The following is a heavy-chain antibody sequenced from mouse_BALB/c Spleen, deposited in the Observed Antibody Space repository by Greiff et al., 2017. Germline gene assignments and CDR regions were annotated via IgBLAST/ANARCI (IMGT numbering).Heavy chain of an antibody. CDR3: ARSGSPYYFDY. J-gene: IGHJ2*01. CDR2: IYPGDGDT. Sequence: QVQLKQSGPELVKPGASVKISCKASGYAFSSSWMNWVKQRPGQGLEWIGRIYPGDGDTNYNGKFKGKATLTAAKSSSTAYMQLSSLTSVDSAVYFCARSGSPYYFDYWGQGTTVTVSS. V-gene: IGHV1-82*01. CDR1: GYAFSSSW. D-gene: IGHD3-1*01.